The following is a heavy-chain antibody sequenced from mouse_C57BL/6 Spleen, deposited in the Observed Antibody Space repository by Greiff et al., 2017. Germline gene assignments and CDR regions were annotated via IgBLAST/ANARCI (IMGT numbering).Heavy chain of an antibody. CDR3: ARHGITTGTYFDV. Sequence: EVKLMESGGDLVKPGGSLKLSCAASGFTFSSYGMSWVRQTPDKRLEWVATISSGGSYTYYPDSVKGRFPISRDNAKNTLYLQMSSLKSEDTAMYYCARHGITTGTYFDVWGTGTTVTGSS. D-gene: IGHD1-1*01. J-gene: IGHJ1*03. V-gene: IGHV5-6*01. CDR2: ISSGGSYT. CDR1: GFTFSSYG.